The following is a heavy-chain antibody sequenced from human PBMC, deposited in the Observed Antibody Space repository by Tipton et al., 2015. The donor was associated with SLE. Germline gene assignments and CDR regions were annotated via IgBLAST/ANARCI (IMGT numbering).Heavy chain of an antibody. V-gene: IGHV4-34*01. D-gene: IGHD2-15*01. J-gene: IGHJ4*02. CDR2: INHSGST. CDR1: GGSFSGYY. CDR3: ARDRAVVVVAAATFDY. Sequence: TLSLTCAVYGGSFSGYYWSWIRQPPGKGLEWIGEINHSGSTNYNPSLKSRVTISVDTSKNQFSLKLSSVTAADTAVYYCARDRAVVVVAAATFDYWGQGTLVTVSP.